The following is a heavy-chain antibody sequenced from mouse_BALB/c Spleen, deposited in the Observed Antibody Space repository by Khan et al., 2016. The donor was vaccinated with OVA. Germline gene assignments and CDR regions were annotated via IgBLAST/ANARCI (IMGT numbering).Heavy chain of an antibody. CDR2: IGAGGST. CDR3: ARLEDI. CDR1: GFYLTAIV. V-gene: IGHV2-9*02. Sequence: VQLVESGPGLVAPSQTRPIISTVPGFYLTAIVEHWFRRPPGRGLEWRGVIGAGGSTNYNSAFMSRLSISKDNSKSQVFLKMNSLQTDDTAMYYCARLEDIWGQGTTLTVSS. D-gene: IGHD1-3*01. J-gene: IGHJ2*01.